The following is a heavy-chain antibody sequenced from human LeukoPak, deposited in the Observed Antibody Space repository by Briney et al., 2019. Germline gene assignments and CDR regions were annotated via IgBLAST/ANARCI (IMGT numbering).Heavy chain of an antibody. CDR2: ISDIGGST. Sequence: GGSLRLSCAASGFTFRYYAMSWVRQAPGKGLEWVSSISDIGGSTNYADSVKGRLTISRDNSKNTLYLQMNSLRAEDTAVYYCAKDEEGDCSRARCYRWFDPWGQGTLVTVSP. D-gene: IGHD2-2*01. CDR1: GFTFRYYA. V-gene: IGHV3-23*01. J-gene: IGHJ5*02. CDR3: AKDEEGDCSRARCYRWFDP.